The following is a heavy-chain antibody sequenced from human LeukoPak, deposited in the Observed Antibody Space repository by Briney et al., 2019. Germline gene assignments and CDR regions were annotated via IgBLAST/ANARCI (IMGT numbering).Heavy chain of an antibody. D-gene: IGHD4-17*01. CDR2: IIPIFGTA. V-gene: IGHV1-69*05. Sequence: SVKVSCKASGGTFSSYAISWVRQAPGQGLEWMGGIIPIFGTANYAQKFQGRVTTTTDESTSTAYMELSSLRSEDTAVYYCARARTVTHRFDYWGQGTLVTVSS. CDR1: GGTFSSYA. J-gene: IGHJ4*02. CDR3: ARARTVTHRFDY.